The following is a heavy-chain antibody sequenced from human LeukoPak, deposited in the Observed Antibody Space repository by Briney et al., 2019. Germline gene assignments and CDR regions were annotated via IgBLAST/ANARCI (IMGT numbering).Heavy chain of an antibody. Sequence: GGSLRLSCAASGFTFSGYWMHWVRPAPGKGLVWVSRINSDGSSTSYADSVKGRFTISRDNAKNTLYMQMNSLRAEDTAVYYCARQPAYDSGGLDAFDIWGQGTMVTVSS. J-gene: IGHJ3*02. CDR3: ARQPAYDSGGLDAFDI. CDR2: INSDGSST. V-gene: IGHV3-74*01. CDR1: GFTFSGYW. D-gene: IGHD3-22*01.